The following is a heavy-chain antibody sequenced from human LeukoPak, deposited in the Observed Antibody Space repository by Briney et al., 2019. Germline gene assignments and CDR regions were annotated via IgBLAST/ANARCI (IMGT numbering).Heavy chain of an antibody. J-gene: IGHJ4*02. CDR3: ARVPVPAPRRGLYFDY. V-gene: IGHV1-8*01. CDR2: MNLNSGDT. D-gene: IGHD2-2*01. Sequence: ASVKVSCKASGYTFSSHDIYWVRQAPGQGLQWMGWMNLNSGDTYYAQNFQGRFSITSDTSKSTTYMDLASLAPEDTAVYYCARVPVPAPRRGLYFDYWGQGTLITVSS. CDR1: GYTFSSHD.